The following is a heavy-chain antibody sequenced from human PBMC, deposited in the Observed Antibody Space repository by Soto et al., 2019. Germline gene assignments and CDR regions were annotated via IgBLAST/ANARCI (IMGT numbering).Heavy chain of an antibody. Sequence: EVQLVESGGGLVQPGGSLGLSCAASGFTVSSSYMSWVRQAPGKGLEWVSVIYSGGSTYYADSVKGRFTISRDNSKNTLYLQMNSLRVEDTAIYYCARGSIVVVTAIVADWYFALWGRGTLVTVSS. V-gene: IGHV3-66*01. CDR1: GFTVSSSY. D-gene: IGHD2-21*02. CDR2: IYSGGST. CDR3: ARGSIVVVTAIVADWYFAL. J-gene: IGHJ2*01.